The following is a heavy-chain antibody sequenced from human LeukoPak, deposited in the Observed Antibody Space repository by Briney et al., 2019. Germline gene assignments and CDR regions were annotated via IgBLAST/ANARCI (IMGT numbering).Heavy chain of an antibody. J-gene: IGHJ4*02. CDR2: IYHSGST. D-gene: IGHD4-23*01. V-gene: IGHV4-30-2*01. CDR1: GGSISSGGYS. CDR3: ARGSTVADDY. Sequence: SETLSLTCAVSGGSISSGGYSWSWIRQPPGKGLEWIGYIYHSGSTYYNPSLKSRVTISVDRSKNQFSLKLSSVTAADTAVYYCARGSTVADDYWGQGSLVTVSS.